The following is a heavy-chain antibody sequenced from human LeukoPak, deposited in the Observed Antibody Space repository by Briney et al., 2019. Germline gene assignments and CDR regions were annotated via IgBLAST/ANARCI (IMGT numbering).Heavy chain of an antibody. D-gene: IGHD2-15*01. V-gene: IGHV3-30*18. J-gene: IGHJ4*02. Sequence: TGGSLRLSCAASGFSFSIYGMHWVRQTPDKGLLWVADISDDGSRNHYADSLKGRFTISRDNSKDTLFLQMNSLRPEDTAMYYCAKALYSGGNSCLIDYWGQGTLVTVSS. CDR3: AKALYSGGNSCLIDY. CDR2: ISDDGSRN. CDR1: GFSFSIYG.